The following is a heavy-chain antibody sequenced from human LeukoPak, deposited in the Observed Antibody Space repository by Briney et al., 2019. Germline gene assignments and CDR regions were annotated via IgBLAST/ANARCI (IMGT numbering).Heavy chain of an antibody. V-gene: IGHV4-30-2*01. J-gene: IGHJ4*02. CDR1: GGSISSGGYY. D-gene: IGHD3-22*01. CDR2: INHSGST. Sequence: SQTLSLTCTVSGGSISSGGYYWSWIRQPPGKGLGWIGEINHSGSTNYNPSLKSRVTISVDTSKNQFSLKLSSVTAADTAVYYCARWSPYDSSGYYSDYWGQGTLVTVSS. CDR3: ARWSPYDSSGYYSDY.